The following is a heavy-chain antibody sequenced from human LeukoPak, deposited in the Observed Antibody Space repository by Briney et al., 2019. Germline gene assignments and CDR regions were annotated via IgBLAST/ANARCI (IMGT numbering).Heavy chain of an antibody. J-gene: IGHJ6*02. CDR1: GYTFTSYG. CDR3: ARESRLSPPYSYYYGMDI. V-gene: IGHV1-18*01. D-gene: IGHD3-16*01. CDR2: ISAYNGNT. Sequence: ASVKVSCKASGYTFTSYGISWVRQAPGQGLEWMGWISAYNGNTNYAQKLQGRVTMTTDTSTSTANMQLRRLRYDDTAVYYCARESRLSPPYSYYYGMDIWGQGATVTVSS.